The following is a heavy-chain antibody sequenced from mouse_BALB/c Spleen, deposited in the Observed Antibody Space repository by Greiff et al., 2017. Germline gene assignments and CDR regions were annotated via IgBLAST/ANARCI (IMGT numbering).Heavy chain of an antibody. V-gene: IGHV1S81*02. D-gene: IGHD2-1*01. J-gene: IGHJ3*01. Sequence: VKLQQSGAELVKPGASVKLSCKASGYTFTSYYMYWVKQRPGQGLEWIGEINPSNGGTNFNEKFKSKATLTVDKSSSTAYMQLSSLTSEDSAVYYCTRSGYYGNLAWFAYWGQGTLVTVSA. CDR3: TRSGYYGNLAWFAY. CDR2: INPSNGGT. CDR1: GYTFTSYY.